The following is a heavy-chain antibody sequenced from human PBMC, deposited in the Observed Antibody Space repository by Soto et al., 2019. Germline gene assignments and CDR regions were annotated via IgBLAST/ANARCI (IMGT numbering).Heavy chain of an antibody. CDR3: ETIPLNVGGGGAFDI. J-gene: IGHJ3*02. Sequence: QVQLVQSGAEVKKPGASVKVSCKASGYTFTSYGISWVRQAPGQGLEWMGWISAYNGNTNYAQKLQGRVTMTTDTSSSTAYVELRSLRSDETTVYCCETIPLNVGGGGAFDIWGQGTMVTVSS. D-gene: IGHD3-10*01. V-gene: IGHV1-18*04. CDR1: GYTFTSYG. CDR2: ISAYNGNT.